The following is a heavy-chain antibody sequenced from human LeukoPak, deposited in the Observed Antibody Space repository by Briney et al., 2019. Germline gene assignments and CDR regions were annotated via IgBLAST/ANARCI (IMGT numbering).Heavy chain of an antibody. CDR3: AGRQLDV. CDR1: GGSVSSSFYY. CDR2: INHSGST. Sequence: ASETLSLTCTVSGGSVSSSFYYWGWIRQPPGKGLEWIGEINHSGSTNYNPSLKSRVTISVDTSKNQFSLKLSSVTAADTAVYYCAGRQLDVWGQGTMVTVSS. D-gene: IGHD2-2*01. J-gene: IGHJ3*01. V-gene: IGHV4-39*07.